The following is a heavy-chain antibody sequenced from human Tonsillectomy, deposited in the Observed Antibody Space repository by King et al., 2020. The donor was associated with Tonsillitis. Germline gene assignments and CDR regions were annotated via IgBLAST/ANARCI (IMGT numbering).Heavy chain of an antibody. CDR1: GYTFTSYD. CDR2: MNPNSGNT. J-gene: IGHJ4*02. CDR3: ARFGIVAVDD. D-gene: IGHD1-26*01. V-gene: IGHV1-8*02. Sequence: VQLVESGAEVKKPGASVTVSCKASGYTFTSYDINWVRQATGQGLEWMGWMNPNSGNTGYAQKFKGRVTMTRNTSISTAYMELSSLSSEDTAVYDCARFGIVAVDDWGQGTLVTVSS.